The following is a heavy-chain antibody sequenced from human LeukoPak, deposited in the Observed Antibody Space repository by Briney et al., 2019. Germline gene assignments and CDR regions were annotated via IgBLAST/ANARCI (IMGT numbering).Heavy chain of an antibody. CDR1: GGSISSYY. CDR2: IYYSGSP. D-gene: IGHD1-26*01. CDR3: ARVGGSYYRAFDI. V-gene: IGHV4-59*01. J-gene: IGHJ3*02. Sequence: PSETLSLTCTVSGGSISSYYWSWIRQPPGKGLEWIGYIYYSGSPNYNPSLKSRVTISVDTSKNQFSLKLSSVTAADTAVYYCARVGGSYYRAFDIWGQGTMVTVSS.